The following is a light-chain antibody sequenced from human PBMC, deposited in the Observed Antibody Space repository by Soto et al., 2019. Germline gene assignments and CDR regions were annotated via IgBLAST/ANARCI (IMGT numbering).Light chain of an antibody. CDR2: DAS. CDR1: QSVGTY. Sequence: EIVLTQSPATLSLSPGERAILSCRASQSVGTYLAWYQQKPGQAPRLLIYDASNRATGIPARFGGSGSGTDLTLTINSIEPEDFAVYYCQQRSNWPGTFCPGTKVDIK. V-gene: IGKV3-11*01. CDR3: QQRSNWPGT. J-gene: IGKJ3*01.